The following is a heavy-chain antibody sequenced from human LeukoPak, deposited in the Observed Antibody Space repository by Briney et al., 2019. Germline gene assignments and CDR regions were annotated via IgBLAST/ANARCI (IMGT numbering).Heavy chain of an antibody. D-gene: IGHD1-14*01. J-gene: IGHJ6*03. CDR2: ISSTSTTR. V-gene: IGHV3-48*01. CDR3: ARGSVAEATRTVYYYMDV. CDR1: GFTFSSSS. Sequence: RPGGSLRLSCVASGFTFSSSSMSWVRQGPGKGLEWVSYISSTSTTRHYADSVKSRFTISRDNAKNSVFLQMNSLRAEDTAVYYCARGSVAEATRTVYYYMDVWGKGTTVTVSS.